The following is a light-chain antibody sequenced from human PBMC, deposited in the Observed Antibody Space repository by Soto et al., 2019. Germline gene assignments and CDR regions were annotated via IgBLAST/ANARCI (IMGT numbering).Light chain of an antibody. Sequence: NFMLTQPHSVSESPGKTVTISCTRSSGSIANNYVQWYQQGPGSAPTTVIYENKLRPSGGPGRFSGSTDGSSNSASLTIPGLQTDDEADYSGQSYDADFVIFGGVTKLTVL. CDR3: QSYDADFVI. CDR2: ENK. J-gene: IGLJ2*01. V-gene: IGLV6-57*04. CDR1: SGSIANNY.